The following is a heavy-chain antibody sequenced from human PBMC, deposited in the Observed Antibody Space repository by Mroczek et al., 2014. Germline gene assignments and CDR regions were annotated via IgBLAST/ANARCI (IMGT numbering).Heavy chain of an antibody. D-gene: IGHD1-26*01. J-gene: IGHJ4*02. CDR1: GGSISSSSYY. CDR2: IYYSGST. V-gene: IGHV4-39*01. CDR3: RVMEMYIVGATTVDY. Sequence: VQLLESGPGLVKPSETLSLTCTVSGGSISSSSYYWGWIRQPPGKGLEWIGSIYYSGSTYYNPSLKSRVTISVDTSKNQFSLKLSSVTAADTAVYYCRVMEMYIVGATTVDYWGQGTLVTVSS.